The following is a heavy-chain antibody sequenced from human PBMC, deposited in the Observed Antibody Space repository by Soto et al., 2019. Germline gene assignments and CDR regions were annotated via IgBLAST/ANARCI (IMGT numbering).Heavy chain of an antibody. V-gene: IGHV1-69*13. CDR3: AIEYSSSPPYYPIGY. Sequence: SGKVSSKAPGGTFTGNFISWGRQAPGQGLEWMGGIIPNFGTANYAQKFQGRVTITADESTSTAYMELSSLRSEDTAVYYCAIEYSSSPPYYPIGYWGQGTLVTVSS. J-gene: IGHJ4*02. CDR1: GGTFTGNF. D-gene: IGHD6-6*01. CDR2: IIPNFGTA.